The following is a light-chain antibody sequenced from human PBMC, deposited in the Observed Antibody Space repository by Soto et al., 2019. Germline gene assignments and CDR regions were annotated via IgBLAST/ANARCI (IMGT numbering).Light chain of an antibody. CDR2: GAS. J-gene: IGKJ4*01. V-gene: IGKV3-15*01. Sequence: EIVMTQYPHSLSVSPGERVTLYCRASQSVSSSLAWYQQYPGQAPRLLIYGASTRATGIPARFSGSGSGTEFTLTITSLQSEDFAVYYCQQYHNWPPLTFGGGTKVEIK. CDR1: QSVSSS. CDR3: QQYHNWPPLT.